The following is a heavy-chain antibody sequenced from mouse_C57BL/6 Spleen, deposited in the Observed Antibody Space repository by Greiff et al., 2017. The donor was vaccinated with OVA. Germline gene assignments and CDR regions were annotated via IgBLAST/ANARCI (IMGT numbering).Heavy chain of an antibody. CDR1: GFTFSSYG. CDR2: ISSGGSYT. Sequence: EVKLVESGGDLVKPGGSLKLSCAASGFTFSSYGMSWVRQTPDKRLEWVATISSGGSYTYYPDSVKGRFTISRDNAKNTLYLQMSSLKSEDTAMYYCAIRADYYARDYWGQGTSVTVSS. J-gene: IGHJ4*01. V-gene: IGHV5-6*02. CDR3: AIRADYYARDY. D-gene: IGHD3-3*01.